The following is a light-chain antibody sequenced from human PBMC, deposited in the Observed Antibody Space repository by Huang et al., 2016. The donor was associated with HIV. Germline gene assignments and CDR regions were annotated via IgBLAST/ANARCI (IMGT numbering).Light chain of an antibody. Sequence: ERVLTQSPGTLSVSPGERATLSCRTSQGIGNSLAWYQLKPGQAPRLLLYETFIRASDIPARFSGGGSELDFTLTISGLQSEDSAVYYCQQYHEWPRTFGQGTKVEIK. V-gene: IGKV3-15*01. CDR1: QGIGNS. CDR3: QQYHEWPRT. CDR2: ETF. J-gene: IGKJ2*01.